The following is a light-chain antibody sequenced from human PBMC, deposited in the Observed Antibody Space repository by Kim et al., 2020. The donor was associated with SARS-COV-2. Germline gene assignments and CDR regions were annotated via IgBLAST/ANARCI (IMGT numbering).Light chain of an antibody. J-gene: IGLJ3*02. CDR2: RNN. Sequence: QTATLTYTGNSNNLEDQGAAWLQQHQGHPPKLLSYRNNNRPSGISERFSASRSGNTASLTITGLQPEDEADYYCSAWDNSLNAWVFGGGTKLTVL. CDR1: SNNLEDQG. CDR3: SAWDNSLNAWV. V-gene: IGLV10-54*01.